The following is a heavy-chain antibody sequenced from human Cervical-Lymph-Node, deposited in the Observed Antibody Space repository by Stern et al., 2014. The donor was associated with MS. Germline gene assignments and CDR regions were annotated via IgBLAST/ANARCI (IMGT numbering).Heavy chain of an antibody. V-gene: IGHV1-69*01. CDR2: IIPIFGTA. D-gene: IGHD3-22*01. J-gene: IGHJ6*02. CDR3: ARDPRYYYDSSGLPYGMDV. Sequence: QLVQSGAEVKKPGSSVKVSCKASGGTFSSYAISWVRQAPGQGLEWMGGIIPIFGTANYAQKFQGRVTITADESTSTAYMELSSLRSEDTAVYYCARDPRYYYDSSGLPYGMDVWGQGTTVTVSS. CDR1: GGTFSSYA.